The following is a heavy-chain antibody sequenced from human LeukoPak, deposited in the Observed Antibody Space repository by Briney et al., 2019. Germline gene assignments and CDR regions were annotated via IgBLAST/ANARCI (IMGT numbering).Heavy chain of an antibody. V-gene: IGHV4-59*01. D-gene: IGHD5-18*01. CDR3: ARGYGSVIQLWVFDY. CDR2: IYYSGST. CDR1: GGSLSSYY. Sequence: KPSETLSLTCTVSGGSLSSYYWSWVRPPPRKGLEWIGYIYYSGSTNYNPSLKSRVTISVDTSKNQFSLKLSSVTAADTAVYYCARGYGSVIQLWVFDYWGQGTLVTVSS. J-gene: IGHJ4*02.